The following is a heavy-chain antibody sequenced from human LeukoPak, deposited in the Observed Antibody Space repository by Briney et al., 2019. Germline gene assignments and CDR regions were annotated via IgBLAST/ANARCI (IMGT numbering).Heavy chain of an antibody. CDR1: GGSISSGTYY. V-gene: IGHV4-39*07. J-gene: IGHJ6*03. Sequence: SETLSLTCTVSGGSISSGTYYWGWIRQPPGKGLEWIGSIYHSGSTYYNPSLKSRVTISVDTSKNQFSLKLSSVTAADTAVYYCASRYVVVGRNSYYMDVWGKGTTVTISS. CDR2: IYHSGST. CDR3: ASRYVVVGRNSYYMDV. D-gene: IGHD2-21*01.